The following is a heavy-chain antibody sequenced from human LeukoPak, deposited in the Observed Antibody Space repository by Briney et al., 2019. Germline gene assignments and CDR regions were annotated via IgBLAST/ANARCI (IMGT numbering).Heavy chain of an antibody. J-gene: IGHJ4*02. CDR3: ARGHYDVLAASYKWTPDY. CDR1: GFTFSSHW. D-gene: IGHD3-9*01. Sequence: GGSLRLSCAASGFTFSSHWMHWVRQAPGKGLVWVSSITSGGDYIYYADSVKGRFTTSRDNAKNSLSLQLNSLRVEDTAVYYCARGHYDVLAASYKWTPDYWGQGTLITVSS. CDR2: ITSGGDYI. V-gene: IGHV3-21*01.